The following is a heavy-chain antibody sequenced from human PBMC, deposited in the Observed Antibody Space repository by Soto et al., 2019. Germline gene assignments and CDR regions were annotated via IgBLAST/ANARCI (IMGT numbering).Heavy chain of an antibody. CDR1: GGTFSSYA. V-gene: IGHV1-69*13. Sequence: SVKVSCKASGGTFSSYAISWVRQAPGQGLEWMGGIIPIFGTANYAQKFQGRVTITADESTSTAYMELSSLRSEDTAVYYCADFGSRGYSSGWYLSGYYYGMDVWGQGTTVTVSS. CDR3: ADFGSRGYSSGWYLSGYYYGMDV. CDR2: IIPIFGTA. D-gene: IGHD6-19*01. J-gene: IGHJ6*02.